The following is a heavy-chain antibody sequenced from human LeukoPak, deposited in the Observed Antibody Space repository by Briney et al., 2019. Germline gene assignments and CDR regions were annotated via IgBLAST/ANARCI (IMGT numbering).Heavy chain of an antibody. Sequence: PSETLSLTCTVSGGSISIYYCRWIRQPPGKGLEWMGYFYYSGSTNYNPSLKSRVTISVDTSKNQFSLKLSSVTAADTAVYYCARGKGTYDFWSGYEPFDYWGQGTLVTVSS. D-gene: IGHD3-3*01. J-gene: IGHJ4*02. CDR1: GGSISIYY. V-gene: IGHV4-59*01. CDR2: FYYSGST. CDR3: ARGKGTYDFWSGYEPFDY.